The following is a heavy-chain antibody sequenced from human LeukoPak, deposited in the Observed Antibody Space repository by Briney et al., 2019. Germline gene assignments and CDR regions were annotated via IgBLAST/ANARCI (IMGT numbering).Heavy chain of an antibody. CDR2: MYYSGST. V-gene: IGHV4-59*08. J-gene: IGHJ1*01. Sequence: SETLSLTCTVSGGSISSYYWSWIRQPPGKGLEWIGYMYYSGSTNYNPSLKSRVTLSVDTSKNQCSLKQTSVTAADTAVYYCVRHPFEPSGGGEYFQHWGQGTLVTVSS. CDR1: GGSISSYY. CDR3: VRHPFEPSGGGEYFQH. D-gene: IGHD3-10*01.